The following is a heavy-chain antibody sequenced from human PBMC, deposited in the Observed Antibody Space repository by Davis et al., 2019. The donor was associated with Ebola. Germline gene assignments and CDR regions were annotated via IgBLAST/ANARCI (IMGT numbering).Heavy chain of an antibody. V-gene: IGHV3-13*01. CDR3: ARESFYYGMDV. CDR2: IGTAGDT. CDR1: GFTFSSYD. J-gene: IGHJ6*02. Sequence: GESLKISCAASGFTFSSYDMHWVRQATGKGLEWVSAIGTAGDTYYPGSVKGRFTISRDNAKNSLYLQMNSLRAEDTAVYYCARESFYYGMDVWGQGTTVTVSS.